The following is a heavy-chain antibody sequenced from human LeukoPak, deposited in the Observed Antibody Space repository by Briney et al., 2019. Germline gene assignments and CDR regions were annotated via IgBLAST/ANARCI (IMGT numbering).Heavy chain of an antibody. V-gene: IGHV4-34*01. CDR2: INHSGST. CDR1: GGSFSGYY. CDR3: ARGRSYYYGSGSSPFDY. D-gene: IGHD3-10*01. J-gene: IGHJ4*02. Sequence: SETLSLTCAVYGGSFSGYYWSWFRQPPGKGLEWIGEINHSGSTNYNPSLKSRVTISVDTSKNQFSLKLSSVTAADTAVYYCARGRSYYYGSGSSPFDYWGQGTLVTVSS.